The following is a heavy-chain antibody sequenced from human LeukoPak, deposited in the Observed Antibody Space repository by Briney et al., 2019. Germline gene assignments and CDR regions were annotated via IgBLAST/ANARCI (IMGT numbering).Heavy chain of an antibody. CDR3: AKDQSGGYSYGLFDY. Sequence: GRSLRLSCAASGFTFSSYGMHWVRQAPGKGLEWVAVIWYDGSNKYYADSVKGRFTISRDNSKNTRYLQMNSLRAEDTAVYYCAKDQSGGYSYGLFDYWGQGTLVTVSS. CDR1: GFTFSSYG. J-gene: IGHJ4*02. D-gene: IGHD5-18*01. CDR2: IWYDGSNK. V-gene: IGHV3-33*06.